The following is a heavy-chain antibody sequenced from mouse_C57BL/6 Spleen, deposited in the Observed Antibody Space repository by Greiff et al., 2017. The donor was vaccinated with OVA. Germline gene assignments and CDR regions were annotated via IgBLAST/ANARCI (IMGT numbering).Heavy chain of an antibody. CDR2: INPNYGTT. V-gene: IGHV1-39*01. Sequence: VQLQQPGPELVKPGASVKISCKASGYSFTDYNMNWVKQSNGKSLEWIGVINPNYGTTSYNQKFKGKATLTVDQSSSTAYMQLNSLTSEDSAVYYCARSIYYGNYAFFDYWGQGTTLTVSS. J-gene: IGHJ2*01. CDR3: ARSIYYGNYAFFDY. CDR1: GYSFTDYN. D-gene: IGHD2-1*01.